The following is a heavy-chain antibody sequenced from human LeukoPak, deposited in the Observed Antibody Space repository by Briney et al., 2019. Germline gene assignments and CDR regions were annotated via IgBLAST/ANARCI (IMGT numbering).Heavy chain of an antibody. V-gene: IGHV3-21*01. Sequence: GGSLRLSCAASGFTFSSFDMNWVRQAPGKGLEWVSSISTSSRYIYYRDSVKGRFTTSRDDAKNSLYLQMNSLRVEETAVYYCARADCSGSTCYLRRSWFDPWGQGTLVTVSS. D-gene: IGHD2-2*01. CDR2: ISTSSRYI. J-gene: IGHJ5*02. CDR3: ARADCSGSTCYLRRSWFDP. CDR1: GFTFSSFD.